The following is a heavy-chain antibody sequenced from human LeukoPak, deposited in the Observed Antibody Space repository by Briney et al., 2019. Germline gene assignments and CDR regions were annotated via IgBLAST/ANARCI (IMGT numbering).Heavy chain of an antibody. D-gene: IGHD1-26*01. CDR1: GASTSAYY. CDR2: SYSGGNA. V-gene: IGHV4-59*01. Sequence: SETLSLTCTVSGASTSAYYWSWIRQPPGKGLEWIGYSYSGGNANYNPSLKTRVTISIDTSENQFSLRVTSVTAADTAVYFCAHSKRGGGYYINAFAVWGQGTLVTISS. J-gene: IGHJ3*01. CDR3: AHSKRGGGYYINAFAV.